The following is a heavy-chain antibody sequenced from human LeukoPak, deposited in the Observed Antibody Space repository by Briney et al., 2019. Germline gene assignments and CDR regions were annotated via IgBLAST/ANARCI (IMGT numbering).Heavy chain of an antibody. Sequence: RESLKISCKGSGYSFTSYWIGWVRQMPGKGLEWMGIIYPGDSDTRYSPSFQGQVTISADKSISTAYLQWSSLKASDTAMYYCARQGTDSSGYYSTFDYWGQGTLVTVSS. D-gene: IGHD3-22*01. CDR1: GYSFTSYW. CDR3: ARQGTDSSGYYSTFDY. V-gene: IGHV5-51*01. J-gene: IGHJ4*02. CDR2: IYPGDSDT.